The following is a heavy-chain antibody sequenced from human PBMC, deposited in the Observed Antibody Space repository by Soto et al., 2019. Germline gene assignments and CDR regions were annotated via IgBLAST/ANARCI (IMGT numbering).Heavy chain of an antibody. CDR2: ISGDSSTK. J-gene: IGHJ4*02. Sequence: EVQLVQSGGGLVQPGGSLRLSCAASGFTFTNYGINWVRQAPGKGLEWVSYISGDSSTKNYADSVKGRFTISRYIAWNSVYLQMNRLRDEDTAVYYCARGGAARPDYWGQGTLVIVSS. CDR1: GFTFTNYG. D-gene: IGHD6-6*01. CDR3: ARGGAARPDY. V-gene: IGHV3-48*02.